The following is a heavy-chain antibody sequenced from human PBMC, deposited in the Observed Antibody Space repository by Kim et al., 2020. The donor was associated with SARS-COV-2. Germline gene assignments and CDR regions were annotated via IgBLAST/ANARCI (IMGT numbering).Heavy chain of an antibody. J-gene: IGHJ4*02. V-gene: IGHV4-61*02. CDR1: GGSISSGSYY. D-gene: IGHD6-13*01. CDR3: AREHISSSWTDGVVFDY. CDR2: IYTSGST. Sequence: SETLSLTCTVSGGSISSGSYYWSWIRQPAGKGLEWIGRIYTSGSTNYNPPLKSRVTISVDTSKNQFSLKLSSVTAADTAVYYCAREHISSSWTDGVVFDYWGQGTLVTVSS.